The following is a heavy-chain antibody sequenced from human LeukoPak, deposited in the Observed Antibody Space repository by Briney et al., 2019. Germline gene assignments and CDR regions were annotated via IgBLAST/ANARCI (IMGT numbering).Heavy chain of an antibody. J-gene: IGHJ4*02. CDR2: INLKSGGT. V-gene: IGHV1-2*02. Sequence: ASVKVSCKASGYTFTGYSIHWVRQAPGQGLEWMGWINLKSGGTNSAQKFQGRVTMTRDTSISTAYMELSRLTSDDTAVYYCARHPYSGSYHFDYWGQGTLVTVSS. CDR1: GYTFTGYS. CDR3: ARHPYSGSYHFDY. D-gene: IGHD1-26*01.